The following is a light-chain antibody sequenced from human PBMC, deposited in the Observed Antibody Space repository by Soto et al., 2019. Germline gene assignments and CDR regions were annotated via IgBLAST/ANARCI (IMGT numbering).Light chain of an antibody. J-gene: IGKJ2*01. CDR2: DAS. V-gene: IGKV1-5*01. Sequence: DIQMTQSPSTLSASVGDRVTITCRASQSITTSLAWYQQKPGKAPQVLIFDASNLQRGVPSRFSGSGSGTQFTLTISGLXXXXFATYYCQQYKTXSPSFGQGTKLXIK. CDR1: QSITTS. CDR3: QQYKTXSPS.